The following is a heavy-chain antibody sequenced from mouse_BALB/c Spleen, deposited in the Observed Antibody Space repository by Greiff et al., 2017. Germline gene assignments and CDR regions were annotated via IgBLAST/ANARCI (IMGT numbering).Heavy chain of an antibody. CDR3: ARNDYGGFAY. Sequence: VKLMESGAELAKPGASVKMSCKASGYTFTSYWMHWVKQRPGQGLEWIGYINPSTGYTEYNQKFKDKATLTADKSSSTAYMQLSSLTSEDSAVYYCARNDYGGFAYWGQGTLVTVSA. CDR1: GYTFTSYW. V-gene: IGHV1-7*01. J-gene: IGHJ3*01. D-gene: IGHD2-4*01. CDR2: INPSTGYT.